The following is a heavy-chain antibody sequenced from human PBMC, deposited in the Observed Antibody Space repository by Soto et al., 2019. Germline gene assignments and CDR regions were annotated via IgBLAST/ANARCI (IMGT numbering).Heavy chain of an antibody. CDR2: ITHSVST. V-gene: IGHV4-34*01. D-gene: IGHD2-21*02. Sequence: SQTLSLTCAAYGGSFSGYYWSWIRQPPGKGLEWIGEITHSVSTNYNPSLKSRVTISVDTSKNQFSLKLSSVSAAETAVYCCARPAYCRGDCYSLFFNDWRQVTLVTVSS. J-gene: IGHJ4*02. CDR3: ARPAYCRGDCYSLFFND. CDR1: GGSFSGYY.